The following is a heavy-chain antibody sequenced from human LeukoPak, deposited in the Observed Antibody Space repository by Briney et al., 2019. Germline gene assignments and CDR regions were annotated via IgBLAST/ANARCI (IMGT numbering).Heavy chain of an antibody. CDR1: RFTFGDHA. Sequence: GGSLRLSCTASRFTFGDHALTWVSQAPGKGLEWVGFIRSRAYGGTTDYAASVKGRFTISRDDSKSIAYLQMNSLKTEGTAVYYCTRDPTDIVVVPATIGDAFDIWGQGSMVTVSS. D-gene: IGHD2-2*01. CDR2: IRSRAYGGTT. J-gene: IGHJ3*02. V-gene: IGHV3-49*04. CDR3: TRDPTDIVVVPATIGDAFDI.